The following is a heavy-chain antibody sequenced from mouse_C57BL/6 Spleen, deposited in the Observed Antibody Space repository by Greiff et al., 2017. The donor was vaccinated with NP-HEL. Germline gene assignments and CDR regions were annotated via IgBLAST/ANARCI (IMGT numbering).Heavy chain of an antibody. V-gene: IGHV7-3*01. D-gene: IGHD2-4*01. CDR3: ARYYDYGAMDY. J-gene: IGHJ4*01. Sequence: EVMLVESGGGLVQPGGSLSLSCAASVFTFTDYYMSWVRPPPGKALEWLGFIRNKANGYTTEYSASVKGRFTISRDNSQSILYLQMNALRAEDSATYYCARYYDYGAMDYWGQGTSVTVSS. CDR1: VFTFTDYY. CDR2: IRNKANGYTT.